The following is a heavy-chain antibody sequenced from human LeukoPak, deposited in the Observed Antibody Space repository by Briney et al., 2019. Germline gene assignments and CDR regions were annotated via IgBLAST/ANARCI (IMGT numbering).Heavy chain of an antibody. J-gene: IGHJ4*02. CDR3: AKDQQGYSFSDY. CDR1: GFTFSSYG. CDR2: ISYDGSNK. D-gene: IGHD4-11*01. Sequence: GGSLRLSCAASGFTFSSYGMHWVRQAPGKGLEWVAVISYDGSNKYYADSVKGQFTISRDNSKNTLYLQMNSLRAEDTAVYYCAKDQQGYSFSDYWGQGTLVTVSS. V-gene: IGHV3-30*18.